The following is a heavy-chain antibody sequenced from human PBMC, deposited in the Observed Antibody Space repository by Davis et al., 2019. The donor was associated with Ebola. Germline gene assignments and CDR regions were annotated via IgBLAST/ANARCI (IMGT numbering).Heavy chain of an antibody. Sequence: GESLKISCAASGFTFSSYGMHWVRQAPGKGLEWVSYISSSSSYIYYADSVKGRFTISRDNAKNSLYLQMNSLRAEDTAVYYCARVKQWLVAAGWFDPWGQGTLVTVSS. CDR2: ISSSSSYI. CDR3: ARVKQWLVAAGWFDP. V-gene: IGHV3-21*05. J-gene: IGHJ5*02. CDR1: GFTFSSYG. D-gene: IGHD6-19*01.